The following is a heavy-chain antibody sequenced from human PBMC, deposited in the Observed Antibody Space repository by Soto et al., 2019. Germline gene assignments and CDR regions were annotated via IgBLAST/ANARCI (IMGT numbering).Heavy chain of an antibody. D-gene: IGHD3-16*01. CDR3: ARGGMPVYYYGMDV. J-gene: IGHJ6*02. V-gene: IGHV1-2*04. Sequence: GASVKVSCKASGYTFTGYYMHWVRQAPGQGLEWMGWINPNSGGTNYAQKFQGWVTMTRDTSISTAYMELSRLRSDDTAVYYCARGGMPVYYYGMDVWGQGNTVTVSS. CDR1: GYTFTGYY. CDR2: INPNSGGT.